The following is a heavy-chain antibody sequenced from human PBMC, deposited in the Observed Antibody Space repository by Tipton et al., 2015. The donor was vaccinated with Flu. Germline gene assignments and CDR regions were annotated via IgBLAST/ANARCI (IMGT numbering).Heavy chain of an antibody. Sequence: PLRLSCAASGFTFDDYAMHWVRQAPGKGLEWVSGISWNSGSIGYADSVKGRFTISRDNAKNSLYLQMNSLRAEDTALYYCAFSWGGGPYSGYDKNAFDIWGQGTMVTVSS. CDR2: ISWNSGSI. D-gene: IGHD5-12*01. CDR3: AFSWGGGPYSGYDKNAFDI. V-gene: IGHV3-9*01. CDR1: GFTFDDYA. J-gene: IGHJ3*02.